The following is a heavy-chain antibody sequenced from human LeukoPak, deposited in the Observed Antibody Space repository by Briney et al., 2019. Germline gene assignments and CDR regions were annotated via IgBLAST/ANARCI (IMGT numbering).Heavy chain of an antibody. Sequence: GASVKVSCKASGYTFTSYYMHWVRQAPGQGLEWMGIINPSGGSTSYAQKFQGRVTMTRDTSTSTVYMELSSLRSEETAVYYRARRHWYLSSTSCSLSWFDPWGQGTLVTVSS. CDR2: INPSGGST. D-gene: IGHD2-2*01. CDR1: GYTFTSYY. CDR3: ARRHWYLSSTSCSLSWFDP. V-gene: IGHV1-46*01. J-gene: IGHJ5*02.